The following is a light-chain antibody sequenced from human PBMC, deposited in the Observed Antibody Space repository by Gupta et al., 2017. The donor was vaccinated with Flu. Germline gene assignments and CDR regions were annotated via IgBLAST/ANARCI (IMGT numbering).Light chain of an antibody. J-gene: IGKJ2*03. V-gene: IGKV3-20*01. CDR2: SAS. Sequence: IVLTQSPGTLSLSPGERVTLSCRASQSVSNDFLAWYQQRPGQAPRLLIYSASSRATGIADRFSGSGSGTDFTLTISRLEPEDFAVYYCHQYGTSRDSFGQGTKLEI. CDR1: QSVSNDF. CDR3: HQYGTSRDS.